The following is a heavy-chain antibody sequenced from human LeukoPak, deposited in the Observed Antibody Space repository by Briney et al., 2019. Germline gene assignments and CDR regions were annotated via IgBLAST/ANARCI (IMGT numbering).Heavy chain of an antibody. CDR3: ARMPPLLWSKGYDY. CDR2: IYYSGST. J-gene: IGHJ4*02. D-gene: IGHD3-10*01. Sequence: SETLSLTCTVSGGSISSYYWSWIRQPPGKGLEWIGYIYYSGSTNYNPSLKSRVTISVDTSKNQFSLKLSSVTAADTAVYYCARMPPLLWSKGYDYWGQGTLVTVSS. CDR1: GGSISSYY. V-gene: IGHV4-59*12.